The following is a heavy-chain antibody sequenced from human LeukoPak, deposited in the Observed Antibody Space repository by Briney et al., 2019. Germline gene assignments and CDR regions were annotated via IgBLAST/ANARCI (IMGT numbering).Heavy chain of an antibody. CDR3: ARGLEKGYSYGIDY. CDR2: ISWNSGII. J-gene: IGHJ4*02. Sequence: GGSPRLSCAASGFTFDDYAMHWVRQAPGKGLEWVSGISWNSGIIGHADSVKGRFTISRDNAKDSLYLQMNSLRTDDTALYYCARGLEKGYSYGIDYWGQGTLVTVSS. CDR1: GFTFDDYA. D-gene: IGHD5-18*01. V-gene: IGHV3-9*01.